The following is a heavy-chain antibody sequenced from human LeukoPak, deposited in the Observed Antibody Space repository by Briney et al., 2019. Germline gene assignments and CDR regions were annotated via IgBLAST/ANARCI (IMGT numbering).Heavy chain of an antibody. CDR1: AYSINSGYY. Sequence: PSETLSLTCTVSAYSINSGYYWCWIRQPPGKGLEWIVSIYHTGTTYYNPSLKSRVTISVDTSKNQFSLNLRCVTAADTAVYYCAREAWGYFDYWGQGTLVTVSS. CDR2: IYHTGTT. J-gene: IGHJ4*02. D-gene: IGHD3-16*01. V-gene: IGHV4-38-2*02. CDR3: AREAWGYFDY.